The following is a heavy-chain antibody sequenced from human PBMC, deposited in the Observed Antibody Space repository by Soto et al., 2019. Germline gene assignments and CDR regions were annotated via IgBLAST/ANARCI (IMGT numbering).Heavy chain of an antibody. J-gene: IGHJ5*02. CDR3: AREGGTARVGRWFDP. CDR2: ISAYNGNT. Sequence: AASVKVSCKASGYTFTSYGINWVRQAPGQGLEWMGWISAYNGNTNYAQRLQGRVTMTTDTSTNTAYMELRSLRSDDTAVYYCAREGGTARVGRWFDPWGQGTMVAVSS. V-gene: IGHV1-18*01. D-gene: IGHD6-6*01. CDR1: GYTFTSYG.